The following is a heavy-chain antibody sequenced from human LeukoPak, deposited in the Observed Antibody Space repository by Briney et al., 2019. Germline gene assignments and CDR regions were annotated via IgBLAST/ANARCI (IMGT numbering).Heavy chain of an antibody. V-gene: IGHV4-61*08. D-gene: IGHD2-2*01. J-gene: IGHJ5*02. Sequence: SETLSLTCTVSGGSVTSGGHYWSWIRQYPGRGLDWLGNIYHSGSTYYNPSLKSRVTMSVDTSKNQFSLKLSSVTAADTAVYYCARDLPPLTLPAAPTNWFDPWGQGTLVTVSS. CDR3: ARDLPPLTLPAAPTNWFDP. CDR2: IYHSGST. CDR1: GGSVTSGGHY.